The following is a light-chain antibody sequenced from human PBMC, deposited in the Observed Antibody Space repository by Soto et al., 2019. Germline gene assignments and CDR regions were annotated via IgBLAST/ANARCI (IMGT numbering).Light chain of an antibody. CDR1: SSDVGDYNY. V-gene: IGLV2-14*03. CDR2: EVI. J-gene: IGLJ1*01. Sequence: QSALTQPASVSGSPGQSITISCTGTSSDVGDYNYVSWYQQHPGKAPKLMIYEVISRPSGVSNRFSGSKSGNTASLTISGLQAEDEADYYCSSYTDRSTRVFGTGTKVTVL. CDR3: SSYTDRSTRV.